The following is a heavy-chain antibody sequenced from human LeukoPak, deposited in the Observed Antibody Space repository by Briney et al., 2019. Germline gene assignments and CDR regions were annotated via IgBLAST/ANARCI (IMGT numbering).Heavy chain of an antibody. J-gene: IGHJ3*02. D-gene: IGHD6-19*01. CDR1: GGSISSSSYY. Sequence: SETLSLTCTVSGGSISSSSYYWGWIRQPPGKGLEWIGSIYYSGSTYYNPSLKSRVTISVDTSKNQFSLKLSSVTAADTAVYYCARDVAIRGIAVAGTLNAFDIWGQGTMVTVSS. CDR3: ARDVAIRGIAVAGTLNAFDI. V-gene: IGHV4-39*07. CDR2: IYYSGST.